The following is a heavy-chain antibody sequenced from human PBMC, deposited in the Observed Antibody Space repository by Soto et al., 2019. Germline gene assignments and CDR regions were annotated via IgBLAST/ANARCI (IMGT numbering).Heavy chain of an antibody. CDR1: GGSFSENY. V-gene: IGHV4-34*01. D-gene: IGHD3-10*01. CDR2: ISPSGTT. J-gene: IGHJ1*01. Sequence: QVHLEQWGAGLLKPSETLSLSCGVSGGSFSENYWTWFRQPPGKGLEWIGEISPSGTTKYVPSLKSRVTISKHTSKNQFSLKVTSVTAADTAVYFCATSFWFGTQPEIWGQGTLVTVSS. CDR3: ATSFWFGTQPEI.